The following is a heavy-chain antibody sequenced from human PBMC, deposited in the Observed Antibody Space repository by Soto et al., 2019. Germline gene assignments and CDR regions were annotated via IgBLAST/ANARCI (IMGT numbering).Heavy chain of an antibody. CDR3: ARFNWYFDL. CDR2: IYYSGST. Sequence: SETLSLTCTVSGGSISSGDYYWSWVRQPPGKGLEWIAYIYYSGSTNYNPSLKSRVTISVDTSKNQFSLKLSSVTAADTAVYYCARFNWYFDLWGRGTLVTVSS. V-gene: IGHV4-30-4*01. CDR1: GGSISSGDYY. J-gene: IGHJ2*01.